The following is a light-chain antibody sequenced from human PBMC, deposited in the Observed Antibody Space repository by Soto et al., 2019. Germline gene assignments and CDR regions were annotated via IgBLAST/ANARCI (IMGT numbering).Light chain of an antibody. CDR2: TNY. CDR1: SSNIGINT. V-gene: IGLV1-44*01. J-gene: IGLJ2*01. CDR3: AAWDDCRISVV. Sequence: QSVLTQPPSASGTPGHRVTISCSGSSSNIGINTVNWYQQLPGTAPKLLIYTNYQRPSGVPDRFSGSKSGPSASLAISGLQAEDEADYYCAAWDDCRISVVFGGGTKLTVL.